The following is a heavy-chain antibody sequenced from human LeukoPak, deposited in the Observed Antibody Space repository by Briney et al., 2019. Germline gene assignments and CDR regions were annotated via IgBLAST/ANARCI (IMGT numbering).Heavy chain of an antibody. CDR3: AKELGVVVIPALGY. V-gene: IGHV3-33*06. D-gene: IGHD3-22*01. CDR2: IWYDGSNK. CDR1: GFTFSSYG. J-gene: IGHJ4*02. Sequence: PGRSLRLSCAASGFTFSSYGMHWVRQAPGKGLEWVAVIWYDGSNKYYADSVKGRFTISRDNSKNTLYLQMNSLRAEDTAVYYCAKELGVVVIPALGYWGQGTLVTVSS.